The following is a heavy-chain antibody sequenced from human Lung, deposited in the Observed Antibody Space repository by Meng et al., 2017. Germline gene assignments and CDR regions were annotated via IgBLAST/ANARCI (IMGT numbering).Heavy chain of an antibody. CDR3: ARDEDISAAGKLFGDY. D-gene: IGHD6-13*01. J-gene: IGHJ4*02. Sequence: VRLVQSGAEVKKPGASVKVACKPSGYNFPAHWLPWVRRAPGQGLEWMGRIDPKSGDTHYAQRFQGRVTMTGDTSISTAYMELSGPRSDDTAMYYCARDEDISAAGKLFGDYWGQGTLVTVSS. CDR2: IDPKSGDT. CDR1: GYNFPAHW. V-gene: IGHV1-2*06.